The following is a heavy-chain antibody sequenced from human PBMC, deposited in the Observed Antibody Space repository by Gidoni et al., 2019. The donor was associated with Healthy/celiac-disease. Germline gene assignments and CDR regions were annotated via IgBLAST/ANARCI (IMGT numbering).Heavy chain of an antibody. J-gene: IGHJ6*02. CDR3: ARWLVSSSRTYYYYGMDV. CDR2: ISSSSSTI. D-gene: IGHD6-13*01. V-gene: IGHV3-48*02. Sequence: EVQLVESGGGLVQPGGSLRLSCAASGFPFSSYSMNWVRQAPGNGLEWVSYISSSSSTIYYADSVKGRFTISRDNAKNSLYLQMNSLRDEDTAVYYCARWLVSSSRTYYYYGMDVWGQGTTVTVSS. CDR1: GFPFSSYS.